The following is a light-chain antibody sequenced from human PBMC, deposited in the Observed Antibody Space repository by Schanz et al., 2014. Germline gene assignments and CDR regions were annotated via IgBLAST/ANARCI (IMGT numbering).Light chain of an antibody. V-gene: IGLV1-40*01. Sequence: QSVLTQPPSMSGAPGQRVTISCTGNSSNIGSGYDVHWYQCLPGTAPKLLIYDNNNRPSGVPDRFSGSKSATSASLAISGLQSEDEADYYCAAWDDSLNGQLFGGGTKLTVL. CDR1: SSNIGSGYD. CDR3: AAWDDSLNGQL. J-gene: IGLJ3*02. CDR2: DNN.